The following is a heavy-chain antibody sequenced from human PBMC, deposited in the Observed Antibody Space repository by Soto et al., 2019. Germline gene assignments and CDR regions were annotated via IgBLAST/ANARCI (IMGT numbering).Heavy chain of an antibody. D-gene: IGHD1-26*01. CDR1: GGSVSSGSYY. V-gene: IGHV4-61*01. CDR3: AYISGTYYMPLN. Sequence: SETLSLTCIVSGGSVSSGSYYWNWMRQAPGKGLEWIGHIFYSGTTNYNPSLKSRVTISVDTSKNQFSLRLTSVTAADTALYYCAYISGTYYMPLNRGQGTLVTAPQ. J-gene: IGHJ4*02. CDR2: IFYSGTT.